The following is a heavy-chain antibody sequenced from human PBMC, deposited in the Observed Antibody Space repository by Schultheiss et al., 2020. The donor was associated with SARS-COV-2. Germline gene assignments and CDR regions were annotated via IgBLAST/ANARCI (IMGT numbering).Heavy chain of an antibody. CDR1: GFTFSSYW. Sequence: GGSLRLSCAASGFTFSSYWMSWVRQAPGKGLEWVAVIWYDGSNKYYADSVKGLFTISRDNSKNTLYLQMTSLRAEDTAVYYCARQMLSCGGGTCYFDYWGQGALVTVSS. CDR3: ARQMLSCGGGTCYFDY. CDR2: IWYDGSNK. J-gene: IGHJ4*02. D-gene: IGHD2-15*01. V-gene: IGHV3-33*08.